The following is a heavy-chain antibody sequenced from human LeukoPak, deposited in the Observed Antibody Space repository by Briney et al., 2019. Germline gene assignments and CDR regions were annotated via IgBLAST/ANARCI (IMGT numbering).Heavy chain of an antibody. CDR3: ARVEATIFGVVTPFDY. J-gene: IGHJ4*02. V-gene: IGHV1-2*02. D-gene: IGHD3-3*01. CDR1: GYTFTGYY. Sequence: GESLKISCKGSGYTFTGYYVYWVRQAPGQGLEWMGWINPNSGDTNYAQNFQGRVTMTRDTSISTAYMELSRLRSDDTAVYYCARVEATIFGVVTPFDYWGQGTLVTVSS. CDR2: INPNSGDT.